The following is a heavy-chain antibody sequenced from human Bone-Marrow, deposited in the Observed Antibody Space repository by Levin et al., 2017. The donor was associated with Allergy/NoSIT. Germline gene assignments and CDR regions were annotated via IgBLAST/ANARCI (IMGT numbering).Heavy chain of an antibody. D-gene: IGHD3-10*01. J-gene: IGHJ4*02. Sequence: VSGPTLVKPTQTLTLTCTLSGLSLSTSGVGVGWIRQPPGKALEWLALIHWDGDKRYSPSLKTRITITKDTSKNQVVLTMTNMDPADTATYYCAHPLYFGSGSYHFQFGYWGQGILVTVSS. CDR1: GLSLSTSGVG. CDR3: AHPLYFGSGSYHFQFGY. V-gene: IGHV2-5*02. CDR2: IHWDGDK.